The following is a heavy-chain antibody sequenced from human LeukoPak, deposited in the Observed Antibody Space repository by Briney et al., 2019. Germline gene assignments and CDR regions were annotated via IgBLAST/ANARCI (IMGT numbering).Heavy chain of an antibody. CDR3: ATFTPVAGNFDY. CDR1: GFTFDDYG. V-gene: IGHV3-20*04. D-gene: IGHD6-19*01. Sequence: GGSLRLSCAASGFTFDDYGMSWVRQAPGKGLEWVSGINWNGGSTGYADSVKGRFTISRDNAKNSLCLQMNSLRAEDTAVYYCATFTPVAGNFDYWGQGTLVTVSS. J-gene: IGHJ4*02. CDR2: INWNGGST.